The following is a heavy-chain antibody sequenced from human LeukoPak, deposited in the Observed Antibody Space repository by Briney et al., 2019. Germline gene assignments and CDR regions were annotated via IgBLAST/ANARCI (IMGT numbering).Heavy chain of an antibody. CDR1: GFTVSSNY. J-gene: IGHJ4*02. V-gene: IGHV3-66*01. D-gene: IGHD6-6*01. Sequence: GGSLRFSCAASGFTVSSNYMSWVRQAPGKGLEWVSVIYSGGSTYYADSVKGRFTISRDNSKNTLYLQMNSLRAEDTAVYYCARDRGTTSSAGYYFDTWGQGALVTVSS. CDR3: ARDRGTTSSAGYYFDT. CDR2: IYSGGST.